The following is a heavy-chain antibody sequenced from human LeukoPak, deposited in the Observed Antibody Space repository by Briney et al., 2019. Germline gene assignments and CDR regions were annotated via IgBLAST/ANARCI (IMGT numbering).Heavy chain of an antibody. CDR1: GGSISSSSYY. Sequence: PSETLSLTCTVSGGSISSSSYYWGWIRQPPGKGLEWIGSISYSGSTYYNPSLRSRVTISVDTSKNQFSLKLRSVIAADTAVYYCARGTIQLWLNYFDYWGQGTLVTVSS. J-gene: IGHJ4*02. V-gene: IGHV4-39*01. CDR2: ISYSGST. D-gene: IGHD5-18*01. CDR3: ARGTIQLWLNYFDY.